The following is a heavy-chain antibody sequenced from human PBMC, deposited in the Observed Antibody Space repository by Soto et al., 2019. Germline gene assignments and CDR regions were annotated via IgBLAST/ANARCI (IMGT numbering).Heavy chain of an antibody. CDR3: ARAPGYFTGGACSNLGYFDY. D-gene: IGHD2-8*02. J-gene: IGHJ4*02. CDR2: ISWITGTI. CDR1: GFTFGNFA. V-gene: IGHV3-9*01. Sequence: EVQLVESGGGLVQPGGSLILSCAASGFTFGNFAMHLVRQDPVTGLDWVSGISWITGTIDYADSVKGRFTISRDNAARSLDLHRNNMRAEAPAVYYCARAPGYFTGGACSNLGYFDYWGLGTLVTVSS.